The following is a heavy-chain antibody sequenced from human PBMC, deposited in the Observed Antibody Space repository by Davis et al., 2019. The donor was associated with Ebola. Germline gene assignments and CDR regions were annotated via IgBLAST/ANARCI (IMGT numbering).Heavy chain of an antibody. CDR2: IWDDGSNK. D-gene: IGHD2-15*01. CDR3: AKIAQGY. V-gene: IGHV3-30*02. J-gene: IGHJ2*01. Sequence: GESLKISCAASGFTLSGYDMNWVRQAPGKGLQWVAVIWDDGSNKYYADSVKGRFTISRDNSKNTLYLQMNSLRAEDTAVYYCAKIAQGYWGRGTLVTVSS. CDR1: GFTLSGYD.